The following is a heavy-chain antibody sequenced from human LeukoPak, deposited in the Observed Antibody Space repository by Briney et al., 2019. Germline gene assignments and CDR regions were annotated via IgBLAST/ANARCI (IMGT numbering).Heavy chain of an antibody. CDR2: IYHSGST. D-gene: IGHD3-22*01. CDR3: GRVRSSGYNQGGH. Sequence: PSETLSLTCAVSGGSISSGGYSSGWIRQPPGKGLEWIGYIYHSGSTYSHPSLKSRVTISVDRSKNQFSLKLSSVTAADTAVYYCGRVRSSGYNQGGHWGQGTLVTVSS. CDR1: GGSISSGGYS. J-gene: IGHJ4*02. V-gene: IGHV4-30-2*01.